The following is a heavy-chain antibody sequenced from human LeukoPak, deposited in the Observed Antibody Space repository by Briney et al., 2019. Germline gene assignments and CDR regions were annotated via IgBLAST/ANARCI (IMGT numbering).Heavy chain of an antibody. D-gene: IGHD3-22*01. Sequence: GGSLRLSCAASGFTFSSYEMNWVRQAPGKGLEWVSYISSSGSTIYYADSVKGRFTISRDNAKNSLYLQMNSLRAEDTAVYYCARDNTYYYDSSGYYGSAAFDIWGQGTMVTVSS. V-gene: IGHV3-48*03. CDR3: ARDNTYYYDSSGYYGSAAFDI. CDR2: ISSSGSTI. J-gene: IGHJ3*02. CDR1: GFTFSSYE.